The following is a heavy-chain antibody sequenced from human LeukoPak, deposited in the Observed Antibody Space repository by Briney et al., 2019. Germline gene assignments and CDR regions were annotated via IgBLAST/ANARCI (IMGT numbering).Heavy chain of an antibody. CDR2: IKSKAFGGET. V-gene: IGHV3-49*04. CDR1: GFTFGDYS. D-gene: IGHD3-16*01. J-gene: IGHJ6*02. Sequence: GGSLRLSCTASGFTFGDYSMSWVRQAPGKGLEWVGFIKSKAFGGETEYAASVKGRFTISRDDSKSIAYLQMNSLKTEDTAVYYCSRDGDYYYYGMDVWGQGTTVTVSS. CDR3: SRDGDYYYYGMDV.